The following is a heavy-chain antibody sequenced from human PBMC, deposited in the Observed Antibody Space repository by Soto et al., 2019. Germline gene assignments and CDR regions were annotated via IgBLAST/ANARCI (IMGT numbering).Heavy chain of an antibody. CDR3: ARDGAGQQLTPGFDY. Sequence: QVQLQESGPGLVKPSQTLSLTCTVSGGSISSGGYYWSWIRQHPGKGLEWIGYIYYSGSTYYNPSLKSRVTISVDTSKNQFSLKLSSVTAADTAVYYCARDGAGQQLTPGFDYWGQGTLVTVSS. CDR2: IYYSGST. V-gene: IGHV4-31*03. CDR1: GGSISSGGYY. J-gene: IGHJ4*02. D-gene: IGHD6-13*01.